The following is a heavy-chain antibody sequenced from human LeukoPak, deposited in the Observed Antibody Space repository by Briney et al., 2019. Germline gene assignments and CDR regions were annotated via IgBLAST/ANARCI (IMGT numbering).Heavy chain of an antibody. CDR1: GGSISSYY. V-gene: IGHV4-59*01. CDR3: ARDRYYGSGSYGLYWFDP. D-gene: IGHD3-10*01. CDR2: IYYSGST. J-gene: IGHJ5*02. Sequence: SETLSLTCTVSGGSISSYYWSWIRQPPGKGLEWIGYIYYSGSTNYNPSLKSRVTISVDTSKNQFSLKLSSVTAADTAVYYCARDRYYGSGSYGLYWFDPWGQGTLVTVSS.